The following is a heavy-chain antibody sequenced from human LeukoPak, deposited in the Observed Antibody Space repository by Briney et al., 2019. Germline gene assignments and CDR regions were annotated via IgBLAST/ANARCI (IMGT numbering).Heavy chain of an antibody. Sequence: ASVKVSCKASGYTFTGYYMHWVRQAPGKGLEWMGWINPNSGGTNYAQKFQGRVTMTRDTSISTAYMELSRLRSDDTAVYYCARGWDFWSGYYILDFDYWGQGTLVTVSS. J-gene: IGHJ4*02. V-gene: IGHV1-2*02. CDR1: GYTFTGYY. CDR2: INPNSGGT. D-gene: IGHD3-3*01. CDR3: ARGWDFWSGYYILDFDY.